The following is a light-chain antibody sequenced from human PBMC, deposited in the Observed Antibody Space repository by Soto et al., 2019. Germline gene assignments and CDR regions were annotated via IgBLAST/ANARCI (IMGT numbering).Light chain of an antibody. V-gene: IGKV1-5*03. CDR2: KAS. J-gene: IGKJ2*01. Sequence: DIQMTQSPSTLSASVGDRVTITCRASQSVSNWLAWYQQKPGKAPKLLIYKASNLESGVPSRFSGSGSGTEFSLAISSLQPDDFGTYYCQQYNDYPYTFGQGTKLEIK. CDR3: QQYNDYPYT. CDR1: QSVSNW.